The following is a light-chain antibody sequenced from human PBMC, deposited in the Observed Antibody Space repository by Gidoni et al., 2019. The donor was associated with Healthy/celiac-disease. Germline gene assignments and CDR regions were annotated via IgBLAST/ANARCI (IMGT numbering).Light chain of an antibody. CDR2: AAS. CDR1: QCISSY. V-gene: IGKV1-9*01. Sequence: DIQLTRSPSFLSASVGDRVTITCWASQCISSYLAWYQQKPGKAPKLLIYAASTLQSGVPSRFSGSGSGTECTLTISSLQPEEFATYYCQQLNSYPRFAFGGGTKVEIK. CDR3: QQLNSYPRFA. J-gene: IGKJ4*01.